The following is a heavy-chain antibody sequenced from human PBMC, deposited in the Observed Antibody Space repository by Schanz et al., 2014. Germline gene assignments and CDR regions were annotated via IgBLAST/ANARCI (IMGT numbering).Heavy chain of an antibody. Sequence: QVQLLQFGGGVVQPGRSLRLSCAASGFTFSSYAMHWVRQAPGKGLEWVAVIWYDENNEYYADSVKGRFTISRDNSENTLYLQMNSLSADDTAVFYCAKGMGYCSGGTCYDYYYYGLDVWGQGTTVTVSS. V-gene: IGHV3-33*06. CDR2: IWYDENNE. J-gene: IGHJ6*02. CDR1: GFTFSSYA. D-gene: IGHD2-15*01. CDR3: AKGMGYCSGGTCYDYYYYGLDV.